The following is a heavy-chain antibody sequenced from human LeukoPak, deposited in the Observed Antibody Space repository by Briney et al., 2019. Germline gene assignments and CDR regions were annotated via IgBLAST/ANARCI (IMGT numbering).Heavy chain of an antibody. Sequence: ASVKVPCKASGYTFTGYYMHWVRQAPGQGLEWMGWINPNSGGTNYAQKFQGRVTTTRDTSISTAYMELSRLRSDDTAVYYCARSESEVVAMIVVVYFDYWGQGTLVTVSS. CDR2: INPNSGGT. J-gene: IGHJ4*02. CDR1: GYTFTGYY. V-gene: IGHV1-2*02. D-gene: IGHD3-22*01. CDR3: ARSESEVVAMIVVVYFDY.